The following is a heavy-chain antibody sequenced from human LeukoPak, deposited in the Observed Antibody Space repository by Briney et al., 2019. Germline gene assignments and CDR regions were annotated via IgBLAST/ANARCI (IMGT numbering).Heavy chain of an antibody. V-gene: IGHV3-53*05. CDR2: IYSSGST. D-gene: IGHD6-6*01. Sequence: GGSLRLSCAASGFTVSSNYMSWVRQAPGKGLEWVSLIYSSGSTYYADSVKGRFTISRDNSKNTLSLQMNSLRSEDTAVYYCAARFQIAARTHFDYWGQGTLVTVSS. CDR3: AARFQIAARTHFDY. J-gene: IGHJ4*02. CDR1: GFTVSSNY.